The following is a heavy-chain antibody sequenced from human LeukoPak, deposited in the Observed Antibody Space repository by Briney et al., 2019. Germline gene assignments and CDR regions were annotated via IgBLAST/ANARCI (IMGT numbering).Heavy chain of an antibody. D-gene: IGHD4-17*01. CDR1: GFTFGDYA. CDR2: ISSKAYGGTA. J-gene: IGHJ4*02. CDR3: TRGRSGTVTSA. V-gene: IGHV3-49*03. Sequence: GGSLRLSCTASGFTFGDYAVHWFRQAPGKGLEWVGFISSKAYGGTAEYAASVKGRFTISRDDSKSIAYLQMNSLKTEDTAVYYCTRGRSGTVTSAWGQGTLVTVSS.